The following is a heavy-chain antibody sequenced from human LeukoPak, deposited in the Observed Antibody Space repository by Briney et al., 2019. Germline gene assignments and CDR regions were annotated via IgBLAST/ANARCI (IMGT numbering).Heavy chain of an antibody. CDR2: ISSSSSYI. CDR1: GFTFSSYS. CDR3: ARGDIVVVPAAVQPTFDY. V-gene: IGHV3-21*01. Sequence: GGSLRLSCAASGFTFSSYSMNWVRQAPGKGLEWVSSISSSSSYIYYADSVKGRFTISRDNAKNSLYLQMNSLRAEDTAVYYCARGDIVVVPAAVQPTFDYWGQGTLVTVSS. D-gene: IGHD2-2*01. J-gene: IGHJ4*02.